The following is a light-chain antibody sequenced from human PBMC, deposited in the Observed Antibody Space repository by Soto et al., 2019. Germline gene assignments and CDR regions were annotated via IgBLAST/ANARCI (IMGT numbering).Light chain of an antibody. Sequence: QSALAQPASVSGSPGQSITISCTGTSSDVGRYDYVSWFQQHPGKTPKLLIYDVSNWPSGASDRFSGSKSGNTASLTTSGLQPEDEADYYCSSFTSSSTFVFGTGTKVTVL. CDR1: SSDVGRYDY. CDR2: DVS. CDR3: SSFTSSSTFV. J-gene: IGLJ1*01. V-gene: IGLV2-14*01.